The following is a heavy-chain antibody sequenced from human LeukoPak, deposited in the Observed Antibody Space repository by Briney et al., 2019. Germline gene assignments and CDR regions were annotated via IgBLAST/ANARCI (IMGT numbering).Heavy chain of an antibody. CDR3: ARGYSSCWWDFDY. CDR1: GLTVSSNY. CDR2: IYSGGST. Sequence: GGSLRLSCAASGLTVSSNYMSWVRQAPGKGLEWVSVIYSGGSTYYADSVKGRFTISRDNSKNTLYLQMNSLRAEDTAVYYCARGYSSCWWDFDYWGQGTLVTVSS. J-gene: IGHJ4*02. V-gene: IGHV3-53*01. D-gene: IGHD6-13*01.